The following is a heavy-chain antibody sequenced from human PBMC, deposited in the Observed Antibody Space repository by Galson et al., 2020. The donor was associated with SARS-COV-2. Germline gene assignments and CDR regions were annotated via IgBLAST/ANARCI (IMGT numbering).Heavy chain of an antibody. CDR1: GGSISSSNW. Sequence: ASETLSLTCAVSGGSISSSNWWSWVRQPPGKGLEWIGEIYHSGSTNYNPSLKSRVTISVDKSKNQFSLKLSSVTAADTAVYYCARVLSPRVNLDYWGQGTLVTVSS. D-gene: IGHD2-21*01. V-gene: IGHV4-4*02. CDR3: ARVLSPRVNLDY. J-gene: IGHJ4*02. CDR2: IYHSGST.